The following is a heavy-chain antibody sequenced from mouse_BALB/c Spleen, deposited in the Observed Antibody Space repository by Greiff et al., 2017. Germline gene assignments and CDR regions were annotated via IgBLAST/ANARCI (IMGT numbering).Heavy chain of an antibody. Sequence: VQLQQPGAELVKPGASVKLSCKASGYTFTSYWMHWVKQRPGQGLEWIGEINPSNGRTNYNEKFKSKATLTVDKSSSTAYMQLSSLTSEDSAVYYCARDDYDEGAWFAYWGQGTLVTVSA. CDR1: GYTFTSYW. CDR2: INPSNGRT. J-gene: IGHJ3*01. V-gene: IGHV1S81*02. CDR3: ARDDYDEGAWFAY. D-gene: IGHD2-4*01.